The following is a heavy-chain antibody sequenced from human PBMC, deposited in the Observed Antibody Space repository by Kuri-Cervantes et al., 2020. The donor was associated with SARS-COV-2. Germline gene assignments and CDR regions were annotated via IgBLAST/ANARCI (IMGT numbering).Heavy chain of an antibody. CDR3: ARVVGATKTPFDY. CDR2: ISAYNGNT. CDR1: GYTFTSYG. D-gene: IGHD1-26*01. V-gene: IGHV1-18*01. Sequence: GGSLRLSCKASGYTFTSYGISWVRQAPGQGLEWMGWISAYNGNTNYAQKLQGRVTMTTDTSTSTAYMELRSMRSDDTAVYYCARVVGATKTPFDYWGQGTLVTVSS. J-gene: IGHJ4*02.